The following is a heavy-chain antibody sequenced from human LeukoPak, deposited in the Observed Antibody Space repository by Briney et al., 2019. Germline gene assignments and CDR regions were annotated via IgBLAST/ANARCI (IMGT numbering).Heavy chain of an antibody. CDR2: ISSSGSTT. J-gene: IGHJ6*03. D-gene: IGHD3-9*01. Sequence: GGSLRLSCAASGFTFSSYEMNWVRQAPGKGLEWVSYISSSGSTTYYADSVKGRFTISRDNSKNTLYLQMNSLRAEDTAVYYCARDRRLARYYYYYYYMDVWGKGTTVTISS. CDR1: GFTFSSYE. V-gene: IGHV3-48*03. CDR3: ARDRRLARYYYYYYYMDV.